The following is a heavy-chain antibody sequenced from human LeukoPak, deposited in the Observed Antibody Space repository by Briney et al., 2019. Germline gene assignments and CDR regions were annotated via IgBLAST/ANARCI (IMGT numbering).Heavy chain of an antibody. CDR3: ARDLAYASVR. J-gene: IGHJ4*02. D-gene: IGHD2-2*01. Sequence: PSETLSLTCTVSGGSISGGSYYWSWIRQPAGKGLEWIGHLYTSGTTRYNPSVASRVTISIDTSKNQFSLKLSSVTAADTAVYYCARDLAYASVRWGQGTLVTVSA. V-gene: IGHV4-61*09. CDR2: LYTSGTT. CDR1: GGSISGGSYY.